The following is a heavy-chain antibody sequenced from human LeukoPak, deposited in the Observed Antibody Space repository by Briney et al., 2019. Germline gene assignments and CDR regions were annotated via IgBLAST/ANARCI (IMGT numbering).Heavy chain of an antibody. CDR1: GFTFSSYN. D-gene: IGHD1-26*01. J-gene: IGHJ3*02. CDR3: ARDRRYSGGYWDAFDI. CDR2: ISSSSSTI. V-gene: IGHV3-48*02. Sequence: GGSLRLSCAASGFTFSSYNMNWVRQAPGKGLEWVSYISSSSSTIYYADSVKGRFTISRDNAKNSLFLQMNSLRDEDTAVYYCARDRRYSGGYWDAFDIWGQGTMVTVSS.